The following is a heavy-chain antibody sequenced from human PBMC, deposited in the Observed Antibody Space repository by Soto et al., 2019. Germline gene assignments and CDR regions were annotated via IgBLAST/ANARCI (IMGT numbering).Heavy chain of an antibody. D-gene: IGHD1-20*01. Sequence: QAQLMQSGAEVKKPGSSVKVSCKASGGTFSGYAITWVRQAPGQGLEWMGGIIPLLGITDYGQKLHGRITIAADESTGTAYMDLRGLRSADTAVYYCARDPRSITGTTSSEDFQHWGQGTLVSVSS. CDR1: GGTFSGYA. CDR3: ARDPRSITGTTSSEDFQH. J-gene: IGHJ1*01. V-gene: IGHV1-69*01. CDR2: IIPLLGIT.